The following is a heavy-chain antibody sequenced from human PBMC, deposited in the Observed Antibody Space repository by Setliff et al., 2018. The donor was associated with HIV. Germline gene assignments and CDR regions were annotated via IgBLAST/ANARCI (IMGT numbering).Heavy chain of an antibody. D-gene: IGHD6-19*01. J-gene: IGHJ4*02. CDR3: ARARSDWYNVRPYYFDL. V-gene: IGHV1-18*01. Sequence: ASVKVSCKASGYTFTSYGISWVRQAPGQGLEWMGWISAYNGNTNYAQKLQGRVTMTTDTSTSTAYMELRSLRSDDTAVYYCARARSDWYNVRPYYFDLWGQGTPVTVSS. CDR2: ISAYNGNT. CDR1: GYTFTSYG.